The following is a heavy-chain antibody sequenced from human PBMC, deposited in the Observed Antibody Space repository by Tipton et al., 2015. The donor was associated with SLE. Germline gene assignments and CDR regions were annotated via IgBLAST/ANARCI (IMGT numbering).Heavy chain of an antibody. CDR1: GYSFTSYG. J-gene: IGHJ4*02. D-gene: IGHD2-15*01. CDR3: ARDRGASSGGWFVGAIGY. V-gene: IGHV1-18*01. Sequence: QLVQSGSELKKPGASVKVSCKASGYSFTSYGITWARQAPGQGLEWMGWISTYNGNTNSAQKFQGRATMTTDTSTNTAYMELRNLRSDDTAMYYCARDRGASSGGWFVGAIGYWGQGTLVTVSS. CDR2: ISTYNGNT.